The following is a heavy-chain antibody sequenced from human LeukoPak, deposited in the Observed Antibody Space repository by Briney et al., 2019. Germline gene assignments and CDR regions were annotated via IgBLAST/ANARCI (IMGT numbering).Heavy chain of an antibody. CDR1: GGTFSSYA. CDR3: ARVEGYSYGKDYYYYYMDV. J-gene: IGHJ6*03. Sequence: ASVKVSCKASGGTFSSYALSWVRRAPGQGPEWMGGIIPIFGTTTYVQKFQGRVTLTADKSTGTAYMELRSLRSEDTAVYYCARVEGYSYGKDYYYYYMDVWGKGTTVTISS. D-gene: IGHD5-18*01. V-gene: IGHV1-69*06. CDR2: IIPIFGTT.